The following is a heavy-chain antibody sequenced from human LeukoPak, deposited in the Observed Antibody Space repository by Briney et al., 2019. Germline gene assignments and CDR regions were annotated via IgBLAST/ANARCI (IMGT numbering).Heavy chain of an antibody. Sequence: GGSLRLSCAAFGFTFDDYAMHWVRQAPGKGLEWVSGISWNSGSIGYADSVKGRLTISRDNAKNSLYLQMNSLRAEDMASYYCTKAYSSSWYEGPDYWGQGTLVTVSS. CDR3: TKAYSSSWYEGPDY. CDR1: GFTFDDYA. V-gene: IGHV3-9*03. J-gene: IGHJ4*02. CDR2: ISWNSGSI. D-gene: IGHD6-13*01.